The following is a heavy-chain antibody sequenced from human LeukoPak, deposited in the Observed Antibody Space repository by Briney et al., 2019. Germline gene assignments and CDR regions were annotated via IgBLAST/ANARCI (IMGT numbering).Heavy chain of an antibody. Sequence: GGSLRLSCAASGFTFSSYVMSWVRQAPGKGLEWVSAISGSGVGTYYADSVKGRFTISRDNSWNTLYLQMSSLRVEDTAVYYCAKDQVISGSEASDIWGQGTMVTVSS. J-gene: IGHJ3*02. V-gene: IGHV3-23*01. CDR2: ISGSGVGT. D-gene: IGHD2-21*01. CDR1: GFTFSSYV. CDR3: AKDQVISGSEASDI.